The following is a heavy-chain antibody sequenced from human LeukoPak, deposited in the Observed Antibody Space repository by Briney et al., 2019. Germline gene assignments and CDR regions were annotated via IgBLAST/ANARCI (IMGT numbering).Heavy chain of an antibody. Sequence: PGGSLRLSCSASGFTFSSYAMHWVRQAPGKGLEYVSAINNNGGSTYYADSVKGRFTISRDNAKNSLYLQMNTLRAEDTAVYYCARKIRGGAFDIWGQGTMVTVSS. CDR3: ARKIRGGAFDI. V-gene: IGHV3-64*04. CDR2: INNNGGST. D-gene: IGHD3-10*01. J-gene: IGHJ3*02. CDR1: GFTFSSYA.